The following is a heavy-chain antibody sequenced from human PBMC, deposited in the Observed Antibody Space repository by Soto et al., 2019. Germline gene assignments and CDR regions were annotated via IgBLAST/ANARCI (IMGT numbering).Heavy chain of an antibody. J-gene: IGHJ3*01. CDR3: ARDEGYCGGGYCFRTAVGL. V-gene: IGHV3-21*01. CDR2: TFNYAGRL. CDR1: GFALSSYS. D-gene: IGHD2-15*01. Sequence: EVQLVESGGRLVKPGGSLRLSCAVSGFALSSYSIAWVRQAPGKGLEWVSFTFNYAGRLYYADSVKGRFAISRDDAKNAVHLQMNSLRAEDTAVYYCARDEGYCGGGYCFRTAVGLWGQGTVVTVSS.